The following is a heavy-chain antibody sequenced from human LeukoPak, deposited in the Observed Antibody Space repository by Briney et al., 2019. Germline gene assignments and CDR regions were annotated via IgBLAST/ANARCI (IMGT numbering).Heavy chain of an antibody. CDR1: GFTFNSYA. CDR3: ARDRGWAFDI. Sequence: GGSLRFSCAASGFTFNSYAMHWVRQAPGKGLEWVAVISYDGSNKHYADSVKGRLTISRDNSKNTMYLQMNSLRIEDTAVYYCARDRGWAFDIWGQGTMVTVSS. V-gene: IGHV3-30-3*01. CDR2: ISYDGSNK. J-gene: IGHJ3*02.